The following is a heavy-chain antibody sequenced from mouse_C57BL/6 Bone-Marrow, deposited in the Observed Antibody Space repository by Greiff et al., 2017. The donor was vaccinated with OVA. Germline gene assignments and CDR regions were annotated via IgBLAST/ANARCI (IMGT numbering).Heavy chain of an antibody. CDR2: ISSGSSTI. V-gene: IGHV5-17*01. CDR3: AKTRYYGSSSLFDY. J-gene: IGHJ2*01. CDR1: GFTFSDYG. D-gene: IGHD1-1*01. Sequence: DVKLVESGGGLVKPGGSLKLSCAASGFTFSDYGMHWVRQAPEKGLEWVAYISSGSSTIYYADTVKGRFTISRDNAKNTLFLQMTSLRSEDTAMYYCAKTRYYGSSSLFDYWGQGTTLTVSS.